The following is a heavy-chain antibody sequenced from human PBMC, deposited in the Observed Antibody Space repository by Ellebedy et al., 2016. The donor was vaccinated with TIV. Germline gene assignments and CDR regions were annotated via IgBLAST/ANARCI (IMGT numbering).Heavy chain of an antibody. CDR3: AKEPNTYSSGWYWSN. D-gene: IGHD6-19*01. CDR2: ISYTGTTT. J-gene: IGHJ4*02. V-gene: IGHV3-30*18. CDR1: GFTFSNFG. Sequence: GESLKISCAASGFTFSNFGMHWVRQAPGKGLEWLAVISYTGTTTYYGDSVKGRFTLSRDNSKNTLDLQMNSLRVEDTAIYYWAKEPNTYSSGWYWSNWGQGTLVTVSS.